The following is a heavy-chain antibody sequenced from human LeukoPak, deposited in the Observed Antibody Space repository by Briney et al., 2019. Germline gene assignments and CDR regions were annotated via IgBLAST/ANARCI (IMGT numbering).Heavy chain of an antibody. CDR1: GFTFSSYD. CDR3: ARVAAAGTIDY. CDR2: IGTAGEI. Sequence: GGSLRLSCAASGFTFSSYDIHWVRQATGKGLEWVSGIGTAGEIYYPGSVKGRFTISRENAKNSLYLQMNSLRAEDMAVYYCARVAAAGTIDYWGQGTLVTVSS. D-gene: IGHD6-13*01. J-gene: IGHJ4*02. V-gene: IGHV3-13*01.